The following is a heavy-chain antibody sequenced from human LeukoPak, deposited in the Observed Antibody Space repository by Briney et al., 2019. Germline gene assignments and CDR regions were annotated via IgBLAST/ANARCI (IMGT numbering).Heavy chain of an antibody. V-gene: IGHV3-23*01. CDR2: ISGDGLRT. Sequence: PGGSLRLSCAASGFSFTTYAMSWVRQAPGKGLEWVSVISGDGLRTYYADSVKGRFTISRDNSKSTLYLQMNSLRAEDTAVYYCAKRKGSAFDIWGQGTMVTVSS. CDR3: AKRKGSAFDI. D-gene: IGHD3-10*01. CDR1: GFSFTTYA. J-gene: IGHJ3*02.